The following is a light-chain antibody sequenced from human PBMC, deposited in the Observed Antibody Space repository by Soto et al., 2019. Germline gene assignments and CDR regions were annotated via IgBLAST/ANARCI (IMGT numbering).Light chain of an antibody. J-gene: IGLJ1*01. CDR1: SSNIGAGYD. CDR3: QSYDSSLSRFV. V-gene: IGLV1-40*01. CDR2: GND. Sequence: QAVVTQSPSVSGAPGQRVTISCTGNSSNIGAGYDVHWYKQLPGTAPKVLMYGNDNRPLGVPDRFSGSKSGSSGSLVISGLQAEDEADYYCQSYDSSLSRFVFGNGTKLTVL.